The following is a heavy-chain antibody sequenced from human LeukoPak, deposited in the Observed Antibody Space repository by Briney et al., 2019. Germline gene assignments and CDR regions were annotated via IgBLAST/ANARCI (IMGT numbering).Heavy chain of an antibody. D-gene: IGHD6-19*01. CDR2: INPNSGGT. CDR1: GYTFTGYY. CDR3: AKAVAGRDYFDY. V-gene: IGHV1-2*02. Sequence: ASVKVSCKASGYTFTGYYMHWVRQAPGQGLEWMGWINPNSGGTNYAQKFQGMVTMTRDTSISTAYMELSRLRSDDTAVYYCAKAVAGRDYFDYWGQGTLVTVSS. J-gene: IGHJ4*02.